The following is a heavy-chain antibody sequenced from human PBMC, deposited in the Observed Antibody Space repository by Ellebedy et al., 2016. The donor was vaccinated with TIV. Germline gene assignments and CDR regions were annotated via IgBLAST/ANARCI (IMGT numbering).Heavy chain of an antibody. V-gene: IGHV3-9*01. CDR3: AKDDDTSLRIRFDP. J-gene: IGHJ5*02. CDR2: INWNSGRI. Sequence: SLKISCAASGFTFDDHAMHWVRQAPGKGLEWVSGINWNSGRIEYADSVKGRFTISRDNAKNSLYLHMNSLRAEDTAVYFCAKDDDTSLRIRFDPWGQGTLVTVSS. CDR1: GFTFDDHA. D-gene: IGHD1-1*01.